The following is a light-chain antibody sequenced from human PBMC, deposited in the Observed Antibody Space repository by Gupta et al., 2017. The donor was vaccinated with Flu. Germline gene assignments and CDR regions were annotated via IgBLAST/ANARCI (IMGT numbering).Light chain of an antibody. V-gene: IGKV2-30*01. Sequence: DVVMTQSPPSLPVTLGQPASISCRSSQGLVYSDGNTYLHWFQQRPGHSPRRLIYLVSHRESGVPDRFSGSGSGTDFTLKISRVEAEDVGVYFCMQGARWPWTFGQGTKVEIK. CDR1: QGLVYSDGNTY. CDR3: MQGARWPWT. J-gene: IGKJ1*01. CDR2: LVS.